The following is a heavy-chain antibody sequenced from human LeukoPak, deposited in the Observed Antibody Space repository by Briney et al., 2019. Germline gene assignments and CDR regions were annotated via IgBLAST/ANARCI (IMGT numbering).Heavy chain of an antibody. J-gene: IGHJ6*02. V-gene: IGHV3-7*01. CDR2: MKQDGSEK. D-gene: IGHD3-22*01. CDR3: ARDRYYDSSGYYGTGLYYYGMDV. Sequence: GGSLRLSCAASGFTFSTYWMSWVREAPGKGVEWVANMKQDGSEKYYVDSVKGRFTISRDNAKNSLYLQMNSLRAEDTAVYYCARDRYYDSSGYYGTGLYYYGMDVWGQGTTVTVSS. CDR1: GFTFSTYW.